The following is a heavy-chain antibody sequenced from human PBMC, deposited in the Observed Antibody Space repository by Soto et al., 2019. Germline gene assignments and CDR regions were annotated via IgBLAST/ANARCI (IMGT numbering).Heavy chain of an antibody. V-gene: IGHV4-34*01. CDR2: INHSGST. CDR1: GGSFSGYY. D-gene: IGHD5-12*01. Sequence: ASETLSLTCAVYGGSFSGYYWSWIRQPPGKGLEWIGEINHSGSTNYNPSLKSRVTISVDTSKNQFSLKLSSVTAADTAVYYCARGWGPDSGYDLSPDQYYYMDVWGKGTTLTVSS. J-gene: IGHJ6*03. CDR3: ARGWGPDSGYDLSPDQYYYMDV.